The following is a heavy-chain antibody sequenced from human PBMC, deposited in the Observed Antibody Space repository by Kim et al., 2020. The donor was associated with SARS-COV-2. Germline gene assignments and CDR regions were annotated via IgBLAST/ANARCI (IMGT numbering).Heavy chain of an antibody. Sequence: AKSVKVRFTLSRDNSKNALYLEMSSLRAEDTAVYYCAKCFAGRSRTVDYWGRGTLVTVSS. J-gene: IGHJ4*02. CDR3: AKCFAGRSRTVDY. D-gene: IGHD1-1*01. V-gene: IGHV3-23*01.